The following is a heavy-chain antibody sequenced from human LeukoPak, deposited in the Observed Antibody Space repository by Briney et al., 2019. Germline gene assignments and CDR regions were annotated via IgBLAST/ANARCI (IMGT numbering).Heavy chain of an antibody. D-gene: IGHD2-8*01. V-gene: IGHV4-59*01. J-gene: IGHJ4*02. CDR3: ARVPYCTNGVYFFDY. CDR1: GGSISSYY. CDR2: IYYSGST. Sequence: SETLSLTCTVSGGSISSYYWSWIRQPPGKGLEWIGYIYYSGSTNYNPSLKSRVTISVDTSKNQFSLKLSSVTAADTAVYYCARVPYCTNGVYFFDYWGQGTLVTVSS.